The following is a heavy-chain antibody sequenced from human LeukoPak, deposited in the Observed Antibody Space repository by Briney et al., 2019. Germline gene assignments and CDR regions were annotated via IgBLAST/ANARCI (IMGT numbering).Heavy chain of an antibody. CDR2: MNPNNGNT. J-gene: IGHJ3*01. V-gene: IGHV1-8*01. CDR1: GYTFTSYD. Sequence: GASVKVSCKASGYTFTSYDINWVRQATGQGLEWMGWMNPNNGNTDYAQKFQGRVTMTRNTSRSTAYMELSSLRSEDTAVYYCARMYSSSRTQYAFDFWGQGTMVTVSS. CDR3: ARMYSSSRTQYAFDF. D-gene: IGHD6-13*01.